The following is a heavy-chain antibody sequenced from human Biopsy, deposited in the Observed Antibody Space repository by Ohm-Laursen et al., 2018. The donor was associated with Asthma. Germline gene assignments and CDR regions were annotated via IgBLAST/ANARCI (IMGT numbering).Heavy chain of an antibody. CDR1: GFTFDDYG. D-gene: IGHD3-22*01. CDR2: INWNGGST. V-gene: IGHV3-20*04. CDR3: AKSADYYDSTDYLDF. J-gene: IGHJ4*01. Sequence: SLRLSCTASGFTFDDYGMSWVRQAPGKGLDWVSGINWNGGSTGYADSVKGRFTISRDNAKNSLYPQMQSLRPEDTAFYYCAKSADYYDSTDYLDFWGRGTLVTVSS.